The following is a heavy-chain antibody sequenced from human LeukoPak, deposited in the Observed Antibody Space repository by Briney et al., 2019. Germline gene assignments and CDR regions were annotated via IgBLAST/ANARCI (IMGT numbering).Heavy chain of an antibody. CDR2: FDPEDGET. J-gene: IGHJ3*02. CDR3: ARDRTYYYGSGSYYIAAFDI. D-gene: IGHD3-10*01. V-gene: IGHV1-24*01. Sequence: ASVKVSCKVYGYTLSELSMHWVRQAPGKGLEWMGGFDPEDGETIYAQKFQGRVTMTEDTSTDTAYMELSSLRSEDTAVYYCARDRTYYYGSGSYYIAAFDIWGQGTMVTVSS. CDR1: GYTLSELS.